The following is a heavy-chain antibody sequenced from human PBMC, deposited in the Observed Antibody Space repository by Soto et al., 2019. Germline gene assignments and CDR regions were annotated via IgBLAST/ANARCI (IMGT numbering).Heavy chain of an antibody. CDR1: GFTFSSYY. CDR2: ISTSSRSI. D-gene: IGHD6-19*01. J-gene: IGHJ4*02. V-gene: IGHV3-21*01. CDR3: ATGYRSGWYGLEY. Sequence: GGSLRLSCAASGFTFSSYYMNWVRQAPGEGLEWVSSISTSSRSIYYADSVKGRFTISRDNAKSSLYLQMNGLRAEDTAVYYCATGYRSGWYGLEYWGQGTLVTVSS.